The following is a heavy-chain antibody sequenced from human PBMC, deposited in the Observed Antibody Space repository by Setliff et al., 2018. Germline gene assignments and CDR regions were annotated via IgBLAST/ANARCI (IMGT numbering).Heavy chain of an antibody. V-gene: IGHV4-34*01. CDR2: INHSGST. CDR1: GGSFSNYY. D-gene: IGHD3-10*01. CDR3: ARHLLVQGTYHFDY. Sequence: SETLSLTCTVYGGSFSNYYWSWIRQPPGKGLEWIGEINHSGSTNYSPSLRSRVTMSVDSSKKQLSLKLTTVTAADTAVYFCARHLLVQGTYHFDYWGQGSPVTVSS. J-gene: IGHJ4*02.